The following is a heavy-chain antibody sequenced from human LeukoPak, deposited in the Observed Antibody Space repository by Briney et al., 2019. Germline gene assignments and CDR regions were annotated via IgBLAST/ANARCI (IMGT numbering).Heavy chain of an antibody. Sequence: GASVKVSCKASGYTFTSYYMHWVRQAPGQGLEWMGIINPSGGSTSYAQKFQGRVTMTRDTSTSTVHMELSSLRSEDTAVYYCARDEVTGTPGDAFDIWGQGTMVTVSS. V-gene: IGHV1-46*01. D-gene: IGHD1-20*01. J-gene: IGHJ3*02. CDR1: GYTFTSYY. CDR2: INPSGGST. CDR3: ARDEVTGTPGDAFDI.